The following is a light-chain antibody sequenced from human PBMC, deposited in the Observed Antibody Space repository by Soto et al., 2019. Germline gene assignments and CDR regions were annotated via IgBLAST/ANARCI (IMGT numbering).Light chain of an antibody. CDR3: LQTDTFPIT. J-gene: IGKJ5*01. CDR1: QNINNY. Sequence: DIQMTQSPSSLSASVGDRVTITCQASQNINNYLNWYQQKPGRAPKLLIYDASNLEAGVPSRFRGSGSGTFFTLTISSLQPEDFATYFCLQTDTFPITFGQGTRLE. CDR2: DAS. V-gene: IGKV1-33*01.